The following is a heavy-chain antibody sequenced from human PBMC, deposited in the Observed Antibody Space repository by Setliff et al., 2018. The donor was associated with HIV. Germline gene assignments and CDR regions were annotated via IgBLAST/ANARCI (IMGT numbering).Heavy chain of an antibody. Sequence: GASVKVSCKASGYTFNGYGISWVRQAPGQGPEWVGWIATYNGNTNYAQRLQGRVTLTTDTSTSTAYMELRSLRFDDTAVYFCARGVSQAYTYGSGAYYYFDFWGLGTLVTVSS. D-gene: IGHD6-19*01. CDR1: GYTFNGYG. J-gene: IGHJ4*02. V-gene: IGHV1-18*01. CDR2: IATYNGNT. CDR3: ARGVSQAYTYGSGAYYYFDF.